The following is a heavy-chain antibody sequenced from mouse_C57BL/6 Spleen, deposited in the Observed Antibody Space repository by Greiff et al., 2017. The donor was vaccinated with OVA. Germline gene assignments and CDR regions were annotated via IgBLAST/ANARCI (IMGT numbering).Heavy chain of an antibody. Sequence: DVKLQESGPGMVKPSQSLSLTCTVTGYSITSGYDWHWIRHFPGNKLEWMGYISYSGSTNYNPSLKSRISITHDTSKNHFFLKLNSVTTEDTATYYCARGGYDYEAWFAYWGQGTLVTVSA. CDR1: GYSITSGYD. CDR3: ARGGYDYEAWFAY. J-gene: IGHJ3*01. CDR2: ISYSGST. D-gene: IGHD2-4*01. V-gene: IGHV3-1*01.